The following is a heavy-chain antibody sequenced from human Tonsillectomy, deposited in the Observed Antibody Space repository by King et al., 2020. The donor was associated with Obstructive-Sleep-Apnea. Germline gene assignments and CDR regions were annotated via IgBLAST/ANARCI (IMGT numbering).Heavy chain of an antibody. J-gene: IGHJ6*02. V-gene: IGHV1-46*01. CDR3: VREHTLPSDYYDLDV. CDR2: INPSGGRT. CDR1: GYTFINYY. D-gene: IGHD2-2*02. Sequence: QVQLVQSGAEVKRPGASVRLSCKASGYTFINYYIHWVRQAPGQGLEWMGVINPSGGRTRYAQKFQGRVTMTRDTSTTTVYLELSSLRSEDTAVYYCVREHTLPSDYYDLDVWGQGTTVTVSS.